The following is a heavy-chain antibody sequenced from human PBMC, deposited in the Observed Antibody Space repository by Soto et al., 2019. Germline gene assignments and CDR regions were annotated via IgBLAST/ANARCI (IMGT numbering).Heavy chain of an antibody. Sequence: ILSCAASGFPFGTTDMSWVRQAPGEGLEWVSTIDGSGGITFYADSVKGRFTISRDNSRNTVYLQMNSLRGDDTALYYCVKNSGWFNTWGQGALVTVSS. CDR3: VKNSGWFNT. CDR1: GFPFGTTD. CDR2: IDGSGGIT. J-gene: IGHJ5*02. V-gene: IGHV3-23*01. D-gene: IGHD3-10*01.